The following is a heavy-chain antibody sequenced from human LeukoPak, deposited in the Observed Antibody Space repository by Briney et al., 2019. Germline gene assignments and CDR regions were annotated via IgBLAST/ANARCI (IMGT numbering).Heavy chain of an antibody. Sequence: HGESLKISCKGSGYTFANYWIGWVRQLPGKGLEWMGAVYPGDSDTRYSPSFQGQVTLSADKSTATAYLQWNSLKASDTAMYYCAKRHDDSSGYAFNPWAQGPLVTVSS. CDR3: AKRHDDSSGYAFNP. CDR2: VYPGDSDT. D-gene: IGHD3-22*01. V-gene: IGHV5-51*01. J-gene: IGHJ5*02. CDR1: GYTFANYW.